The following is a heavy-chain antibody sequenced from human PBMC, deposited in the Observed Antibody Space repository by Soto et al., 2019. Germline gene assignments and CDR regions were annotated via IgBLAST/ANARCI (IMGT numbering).Heavy chain of an antibody. V-gene: IGHV1-3*01. J-gene: IGHJ5*02. CDR1: GYTFTSYA. CDR3: ARVRRIAMIRGVISPTWFEL. CDR2: ITAGNGNT. D-gene: IGHD3-10*01. Sequence: QVQLVQSGAEVKKPGASVKVSCKASGYTFTSYAMHWVRQAPGQRLEWMGWITAGNGNTKYQQKFQGRVTITRDTCGSDSYMELSGRRSKARAVYYCARVRRIAMIRGVISPTWFELWGQGKLVTVSS.